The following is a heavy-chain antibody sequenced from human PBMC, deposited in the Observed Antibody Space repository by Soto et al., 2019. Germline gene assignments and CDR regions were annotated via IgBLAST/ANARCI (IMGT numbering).Heavy chain of an antibody. Sequence: SETLSLTCAVSGYSISSTYYWGWIRQPPGKGLEWIGSIYHSGSSYYNPSLKSRVTISVDTSKNQFSLKLSSVTAADTAVYYCARDYDSYDSSAYYYLPTFDIWGQGTMVTVSS. D-gene: IGHD3-22*01. CDR3: ARDYDSYDSSAYYYLPTFDI. J-gene: IGHJ3*02. CDR2: IYHSGSS. V-gene: IGHV4-38-2*02. CDR1: GYSISSTYY.